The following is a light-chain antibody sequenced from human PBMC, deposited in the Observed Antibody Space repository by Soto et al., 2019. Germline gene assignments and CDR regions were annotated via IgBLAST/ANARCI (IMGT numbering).Light chain of an antibody. Sequence: NFMLTQPHSVSESPGKTGTISCTGSSGSIASNYVQWYQQRPGSAPTTVIYEDNQRPSGVPDRFSGSIDSSSNSASLTISGLKTEDEADYYCQSYDSSTVVFGGGTKLTVL. CDR1: SGSIASNY. CDR3: QSYDSSTVV. V-gene: IGLV6-57*02. J-gene: IGLJ2*01. CDR2: EDN.